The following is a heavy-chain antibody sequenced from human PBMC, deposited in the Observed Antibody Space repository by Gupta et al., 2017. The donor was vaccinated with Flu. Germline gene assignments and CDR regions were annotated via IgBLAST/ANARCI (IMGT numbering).Heavy chain of an antibody. CDR3: TRWVSRFNAIDI. CDR1: GFTFGDYDYA. V-gene: IGHV3-49*03. CDR2: IRSKAYGGTT. Sequence: EVQLVESGGGLVQPGRSLRLSCTASGFTFGDYDYAMSWFRQAPGKGLEWVGFIRSKAYGGTTEYAASVKGRFTISRDDVKSIAYLQMNSLKTEDTAVYYCTRWVSRFNAIDIWGQGTMVTVSS. J-gene: IGHJ3*02.